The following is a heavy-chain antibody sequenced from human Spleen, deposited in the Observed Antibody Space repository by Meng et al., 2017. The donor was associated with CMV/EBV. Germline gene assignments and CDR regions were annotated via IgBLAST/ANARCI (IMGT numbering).Heavy chain of an antibody. CDR3: ARGRPELAGIDF. J-gene: IGHJ4*02. CDR1: GYTFSTYG. D-gene: IGHD3-10*01. CDR2: VNPYIGNT. Sequence: SCKASGYTFSTYGISWVRQAPGHGLEWMGWVNPYIGNTNYAQNLRGRVTMTTDTSTRTAYMELRSLTSDDTAVYYCARGRPELAGIDFWGQGTLVTVSS. V-gene: IGHV1-18*01.